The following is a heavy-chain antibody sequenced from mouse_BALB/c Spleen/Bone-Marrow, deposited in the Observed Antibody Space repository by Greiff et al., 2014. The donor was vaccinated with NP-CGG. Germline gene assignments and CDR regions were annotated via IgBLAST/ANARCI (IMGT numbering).Heavy chain of an antibody. CDR1: GFNIKDTY. CDR3: AKYYYGNSLFAY. D-gene: IGHD1-1*01. V-gene: IGHV14-3*02. Sequence: VQLKESGAELVKPGASVKLSCTASGFNIKDTYMHWVKQRPEQGLEWIGRIDPANGNTKYDPKFQGKATITADTSSNTAYLQLSSLTSEDTAVYYCAKYYYGNSLFAYWGQGTLATVSA. CDR2: IDPANGNT. J-gene: IGHJ3*01.